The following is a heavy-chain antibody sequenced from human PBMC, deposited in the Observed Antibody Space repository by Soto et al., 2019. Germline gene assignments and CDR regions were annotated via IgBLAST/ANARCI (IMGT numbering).Heavy chain of an antibody. J-gene: IGHJ6*02. D-gene: IGHD2-2*01. Sequence: NPSETLSLTCAVYGGSFSGYYWSWIRQPPGKGLEWIGEINHSGSTNYNPSLKSRVTISVDTSKNQFSLKLSSVTAADTAVYYCARDMRYGMDVWGQGTTVTVSS. CDR3: ARDMRYGMDV. CDR1: GGSFSGYY. V-gene: IGHV4-34*01. CDR2: INHSGST.